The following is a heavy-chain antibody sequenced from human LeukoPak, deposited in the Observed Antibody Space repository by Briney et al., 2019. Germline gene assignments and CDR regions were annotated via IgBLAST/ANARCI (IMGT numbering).Heavy chain of an antibody. V-gene: IGHV1-2*02. D-gene: IGHD3-10*01. CDR1: GYTFTGYY. CDR2: INPNSGGT. Sequence: ASVKVSCKASGYTFTGYYMHWVRQAPGQGLEWMGWINPNSGGTNYAQKFQGRVTMTRDTSISTAYMELSRLRSDDTAVYCCARAPITMVRGVATLFDYWGQGTLVTVSS. CDR3: ARAPITMVRGVATLFDY. J-gene: IGHJ4*02.